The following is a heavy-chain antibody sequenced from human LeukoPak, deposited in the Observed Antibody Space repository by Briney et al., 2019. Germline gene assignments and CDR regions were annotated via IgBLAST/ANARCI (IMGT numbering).Heavy chain of an antibody. CDR1: GFTFSSYW. CDR3: EKYSSGWYHY. CDR2: IKQEGSEK. J-gene: IGHJ4*02. Sequence: PGGCLRLSCAVAGFTFSSYWTRWVRQAPGRGLGWVDNIKQEGSEKSYVDSVQGRFTISRDYAKNSLYLQMNSLRAEDTAVYYCEKYSSGWYHYWGQGNLVTVSS. V-gene: IGHV3-7*03. D-gene: IGHD6-19*01.